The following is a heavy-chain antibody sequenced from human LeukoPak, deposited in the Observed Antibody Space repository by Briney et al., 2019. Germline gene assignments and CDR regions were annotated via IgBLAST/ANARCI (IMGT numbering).Heavy chain of an antibody. V-gene: IGHV3-30*18. CDR3: AKAQTYFGYYGSGSYLDY. CDR2: ISNDERNV. CDR1: GCTFGSCG. Sequence: GGSLSLSCAVSGCTFGSCGKHWVRLHPGKGMGWEAVISNDERNVYYADSVKGRFTISRDNPKNTLFLQMNSLRPEDTAVYYCAKAQTYFGYYGSGSYLDYWGQGTLVTVSS. J-gene: IGHJ4*02. D-gene: IGHD3-10*01.